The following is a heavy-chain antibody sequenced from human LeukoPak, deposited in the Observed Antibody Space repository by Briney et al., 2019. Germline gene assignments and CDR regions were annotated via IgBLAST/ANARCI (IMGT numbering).Heavy chain of an antibody. D-gene: IGHD5-12*01. CDR3: ARDNGYSGYDGQYYFDF. J-gene: IGHJ4*02. Sequence: GGSLRHSCAASGFTFTSYAMAWVRQVPGKGLEWVSGTSASGDSTYYADSVKGRFTISRDNAKKSLYLQMNSLRAEDTAVYYCARDNGYSGYDGQYYFDFWGQGALVTVSS. CDR1: GFTFTSYA. CDR2: TSASGDST. V-gene: IGHV3-23*01.